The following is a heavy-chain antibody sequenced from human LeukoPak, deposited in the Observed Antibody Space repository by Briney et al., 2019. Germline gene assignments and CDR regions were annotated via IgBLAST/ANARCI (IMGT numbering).Heavy chain of an antibody. D-gene: IGHD1-26*01. CDR3: ARADSHMGDAFDI. Sequence: GGSLRLSCAASGFTVSSNYMSWVRQAPGKGLEWVSVIYSGGSTYYADFVKGRFTISRHNSKNTLYLQMNSLRAEDTAVYYCARADSHMGDAFDIWGQGTMVTVSS. CDR1: GFTVSSNY. CDR2: IYSGGST. J-gene: IGHJ3*02. V-gene: IGHV3-53*04.